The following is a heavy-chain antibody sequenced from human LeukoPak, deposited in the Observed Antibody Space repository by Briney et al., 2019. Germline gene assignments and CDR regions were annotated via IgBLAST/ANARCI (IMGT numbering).Heavy chain of an antibody. CDR2: IYTSGST. D-gene: IGHD1-26*01. CDR3: ARDLDSGSYFDY. V-gene: IGHV4-4*07. CDR1: GGSISSYY. Sequence: SETLSLTCTVSGGSISSYYWNWIRQPAGKGLEWIGRIYTSGSTNYNPSLKSRVTMSVDTSKNQFSLKLSSVTAADTAVYYCARDLDSGSYFDYWGQGTLVTVSS. J-gene: IGHJ4*02.